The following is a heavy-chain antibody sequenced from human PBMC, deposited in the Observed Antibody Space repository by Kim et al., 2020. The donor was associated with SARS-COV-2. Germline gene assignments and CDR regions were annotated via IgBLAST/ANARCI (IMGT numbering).Heavy chain of an antibody. J-gene: IGHJ4*02. Sequence: GGSLRLSCAASGFTFSDYYMSWIRQTPGKGLEWVSYISLSGNIIYYADSVKGRFTISRDNARKSLYLEMNSLRAEDTAVYYCARHRARVATIIDSWGQGTLVTVSS. CDR1: GFTFSDYY. CDR3: ARHRARVATIIDS. V-gene: IGHV3-11*01. D-gene: IGHD5-12*01. CDR2: ISLSGNII.